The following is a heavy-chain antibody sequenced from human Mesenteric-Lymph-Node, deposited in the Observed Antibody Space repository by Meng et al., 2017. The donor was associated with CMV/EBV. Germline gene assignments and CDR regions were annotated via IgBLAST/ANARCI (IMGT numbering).Heavy chain of an antibody. CDR3: ASNYDFWSGYRFQH. V-gene: IGHV3-66*02. Sequence: GESLKISCAGSGFLVSSYYMTWVRQAPGKGLEWVSVTYGGETTNYADSVTGRFTVPRDNSKNTLYLQMNRLRVEDTAVYYCASNYDFWSGYRFQHWGQGTLVTVSS. CDR2: TYGGETT. J-gene: IGHJ1*01. D-gene: IGHD3-3*01. CDR1: GFLVSSYY.